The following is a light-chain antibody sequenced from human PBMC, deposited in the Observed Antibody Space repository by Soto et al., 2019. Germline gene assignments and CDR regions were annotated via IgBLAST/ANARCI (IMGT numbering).Light chain of an antibody. CDR3: QRYNSYSPWT. CDR2: KAS. V-gene: IGKV1-5*03. CDR1: QSINSW. J-gene: IGKJ1*01. Sequence: DIQMTQSPSTLSASVGDRVTITCRASQSINSWLAWYQQEPGKAPKLLIYKASSLQSGVPSRFSGSGSGTVVTLTISSLQPHDFAAYYCQRYNSYSPWTFGQGTKVEIK.